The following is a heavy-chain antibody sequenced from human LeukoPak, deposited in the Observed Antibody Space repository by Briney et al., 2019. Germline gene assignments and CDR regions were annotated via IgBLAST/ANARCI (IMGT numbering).Heavy chain of an antibody. CDR2: IIPIFGTA. CDR3: ARVIPARYYYMDV. V-gene: IGHV1-69*06. Sequence: SVKVSCKASGGTFSSYAISWVRQAPGQGPEWMGGIIPIFGTANYAQKFQGRVTITADKSTSTAYMELSSLRSEDTAVYYCARVIPARYYYMDVWGKGTTVTVSS. CDR1: GGTFSSYA. D-gene: IGHD2-21*01. J-gene: IGHJ6*03.